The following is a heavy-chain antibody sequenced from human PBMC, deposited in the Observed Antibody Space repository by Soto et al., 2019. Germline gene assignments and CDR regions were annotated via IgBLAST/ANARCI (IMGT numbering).Heavy chain of an antibody. V-gene: IGHV1-8*01. J-gene: IGHJ5*02. CDR1: GYTFITYD. CDR2: MNPNSGNT. D-gene: IGHD5-18*01. CDR3: ARAMKGYYWSDP. Sequence: QVQLVQSGAEVKKPGASVKVSCKASGYTFITYDINWVRQATGQGLEWMGWMNPNSGNTGYAQKFQGRVSMTRNTSISTAYMELSSLRSEDTAVYYCARAMKGYYWSDPWGQGTLVTVAS.